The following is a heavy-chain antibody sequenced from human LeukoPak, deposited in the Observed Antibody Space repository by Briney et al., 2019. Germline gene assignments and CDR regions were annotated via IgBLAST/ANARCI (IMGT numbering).Heavy chain of an antibody. CDR2: ISGSGGST. D-gene: IGHD3-10*01. V-gene: IGHV3-23*01. CDR1: GFTFSSYA. CDR3: AKDDAWLRFGE. J-gene: IGHJ4*02. Sequence: GGSLRLSCAASGFTFSSYAMSWVRQAPGKGLEWVSAISGSGGSTYYADSVKGRFTISRDNSENTLYLQMNSLRAEDTAVYYCAKDDAWLRFGEWSQGTLVTVSS.